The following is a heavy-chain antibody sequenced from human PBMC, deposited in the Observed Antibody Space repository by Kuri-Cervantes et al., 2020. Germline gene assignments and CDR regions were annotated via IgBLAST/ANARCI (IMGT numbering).Heavy chain of an antibody. CDR1: GFSLSTSGMC. V-gene: IGHV2-70*12. J-gene: IGHJ5*02. CDR3: ARNYSIFGENGFDP. Sequence: SGPTLVNPTPTLTLTCTFSGFSLSTSGMCVSWIRQPPGKALEWLTRIDWDDDKYYSTSLKTRLTISKDTSKNQVVLTMANIDPVDTATYYCARNYSIFGENGFDPWGQGTLVTVSS. D-gene: IGHD3-3*01. CDR2: IDWDDDK.